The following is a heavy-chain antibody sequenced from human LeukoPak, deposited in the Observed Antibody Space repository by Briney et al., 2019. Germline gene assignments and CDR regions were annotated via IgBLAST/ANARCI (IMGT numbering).Heavy chain of an antibody. D-gene: IGHD4-17*01. Sequence: ASVKVSCKASGYTFTSYDINWVRQATGQGLEWMGWMNPNSGNTGYAQKFQGRVTMTRNTSISTAYMELSSLRSEDTAVYYCARVGGGDYGDYAGNYYYGMDVWGQGTTVTVSS. CDR3: ARVGGGDYGDYAGNYYYGMDV. J-gene: IGHJ6*02. CDR2: MNPNSGNT. CDR1: GYTFTSYD. V-gene: IGHV1-8*01.